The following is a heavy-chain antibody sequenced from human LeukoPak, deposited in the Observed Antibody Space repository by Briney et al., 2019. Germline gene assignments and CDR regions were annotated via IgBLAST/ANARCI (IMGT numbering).Heavy chain of an antibody. J-gene: IGHJ6*03. CDR1: GFRCADYR. V-gene: IGHV3-20*04. Sequence: GGSLTLSCAASGFRCADYRMSWVRHPPGKGLEWVSGINWDGDSIGYPESVKGRFTITRDNDKNSFFLRMRGLRAEDTALYYCARLGGAQFYFYYYMDVWGKGTTVTVSS. CDR2: INWDGDSI. CDR3: ARLGGAQFYFYYYMDV. D-gene: IGHD1-26*01.